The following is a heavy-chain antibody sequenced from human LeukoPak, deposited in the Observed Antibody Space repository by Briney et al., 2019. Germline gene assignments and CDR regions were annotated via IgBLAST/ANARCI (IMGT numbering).Heavy chain of an antibody. D-gene: IGHD6-13*01. J-gene: IGHJ4*02. Sequence: GGSLRLSCAASGFTFSSYEMNWVRQAPGKGLEWVSYISSSGSTIYYADSVKGRFTISRDNAKNSLYLQMNSLRAEDTAVYYCARDLVSSWYELMGFVYWGQGTLVTVSS. CDR1: GFTFSSYE. CDR2: ISSSGSTI. V-gene: IGHV3-48*03. CDR3: ARDLVSSWYELMGFVY.